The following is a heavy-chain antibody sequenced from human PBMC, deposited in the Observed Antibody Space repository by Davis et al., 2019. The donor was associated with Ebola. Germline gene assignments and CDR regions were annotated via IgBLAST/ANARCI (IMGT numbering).Heavy chain of an antibody. D-gene: IGHD2-2*01. CDR1: GFTFSSFA. Sequence: PGGSLRLSCSASGFTFSSFAMSWVRQAPGKGLEWVSTITSSGGSTYYADPVKGRFSVSRDSSRSTLSLQMNSLRAEDTAVYYCVKGAFSMPLDFWGQGTLVTVSS. CDR2: ITSSGGST. J-gene: IGHJ4*02. V-gene: IGHV3-23*01. CDR3: VKGAFSMPLDF.